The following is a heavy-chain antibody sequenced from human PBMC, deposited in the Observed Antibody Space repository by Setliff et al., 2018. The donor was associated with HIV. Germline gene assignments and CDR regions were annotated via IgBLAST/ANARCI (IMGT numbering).Heavy chain of an antibody. CDR1: GYPFNNLG. CDR3: ATDRTQTGISMVRGRLTDPARYPLDY. Sequence: ASVKVSCKASGYPFNNLGISWVRQAPGQGLEWLAWINVYSGDTNFAQRFQGRVTMTRDASTGTAYMELRNLRSDDTAVYYCATDRTQTGISMVRGRLTDPARYPLDYWGPGTLVTVSS. D-gene: IGHD3-10*01. CDR2: INVYSGDT. J-gene: IGHJ4*02. V-gene: IGHV1-18*01.